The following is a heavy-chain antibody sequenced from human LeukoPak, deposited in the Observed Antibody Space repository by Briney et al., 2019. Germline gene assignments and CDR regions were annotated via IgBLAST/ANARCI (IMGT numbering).Heavy chain of an antibody. CDR1: RYTFTGYY. CDR3: ARDPGGSGSYSV. Sequence: ASVKVSCKASRYTFTGYYMHWVRQAPGQGPEWMGWINPNSGGTNYAQKFQGRVTMTRDTSISTAYMELSRLRSDDTAVYYCARDPGGSGSYSVWGQGTMVTVSS. V-gene: IGHV1-2*02. CDR2: INPNSGGT. D-gene: IGHD1-26*01. J-gene: IGHJ3*01.